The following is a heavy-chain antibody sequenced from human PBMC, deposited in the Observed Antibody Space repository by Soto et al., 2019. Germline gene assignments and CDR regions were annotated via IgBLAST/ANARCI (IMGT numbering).Heavy chain of an antibody. D-gene: IGHD6-13*01. Sequence: PSETLSLTCAVSSGSISSNNWWSWVRQPPGKGLEWIGEIYHSGSTNYNPSLKSRVTISVDKSKNQFSLKLSSVTAADTAVYYCARGDSSSWPSAMGEPRPLDYWGQGTLVTVSS. CDR2: IYHSGST. V-gene: IGHV4-4*02. CDR1: SGSISSNNW. CDR3: ARGDSSSWPSAMGEPRPLDY. J-gene: IGHJ4*02.